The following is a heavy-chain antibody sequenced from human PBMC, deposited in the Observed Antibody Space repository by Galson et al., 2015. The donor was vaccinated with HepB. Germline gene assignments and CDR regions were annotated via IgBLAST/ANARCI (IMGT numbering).Heavy chain of an antibody. CDR2: ISVYNGKT. CDR1: GYTFTNYG. Sequence: SVKVSCKASGYTFTNYGVTWVRQAPGQGLEWMGWISVYNGKTNYAQKFKGRVTMTTDTSTTTAYMELRSLISDDTAVYYCARVFCSGGRCYPWNVPSGGGSGNWFDPWGQGTLVTVSS. CDR3: ARVFCSGGRCYPWNVPSGGGSGNWFDP. D-gene: IGHD2-15*01. V-gene: IGHV1-18*01. J-gene: IGHJ5*02.